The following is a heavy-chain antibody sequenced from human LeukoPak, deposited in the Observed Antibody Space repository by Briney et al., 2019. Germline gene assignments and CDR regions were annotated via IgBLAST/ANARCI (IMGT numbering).Heavy chain of an antibody. Sequence: LTLTCTFSGFSLSTSGMCVSWIRQPPGKALEWVSVVYTGARTYYADSVKGRFTISIDNSKNTLYLQMNSLRAEDTAVYYCARSLTLGSSQPEGYWGQGTLVTVSS. V-gene: IGHV3-53*05. CDR3: ARSLTLGSSQPEGY. D-gene: IGHD6-6*01. CDR2: VYTGART. CDR1: GFSLSTSGMC. J-gene: IGHJ4*02.